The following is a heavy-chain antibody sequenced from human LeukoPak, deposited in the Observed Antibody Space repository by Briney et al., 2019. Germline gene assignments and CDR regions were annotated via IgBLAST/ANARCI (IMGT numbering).Heavy chain of an antibody. CDR3: ARHASVTPWYFDL. Sequence: GESLKISCQGSGYSFSNYWIVWMRQMSGKGLEWMGIIYPGDSDIKYSPSFQGQVTVSADKSTSTAYLQWSSLKASDTAMYYCARHASVTPWYFDLWGRGTLVTVSS. CDR2: IYPGDSDI. J-gene: IGHJ2*01. CDR1: GYSFSNYW. D-gene: IGHD4-17*01. V-gene: IGHV5-51*01.